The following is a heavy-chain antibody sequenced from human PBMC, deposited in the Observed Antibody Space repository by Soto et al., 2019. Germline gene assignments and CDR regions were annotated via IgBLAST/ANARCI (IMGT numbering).Heavy chain of an antibody. J-gene: IGHJ4*02. D-gene: IGHD6-13*01. CDR1: GGTFSSYR. CDR3: ARDSGAKLSSS. V-gene: IGHV1-69*13. CDR2: IVPIYRTA. Sequence: SVKVSCKASGGTFSSYRINWVRQAPGQGLEWVGGIVPIYRTADYAQKFQGRVTITADESARTAYMELRSLKSQDTAVYYCARDSGAKLSSSWGKGTLVTVSS.